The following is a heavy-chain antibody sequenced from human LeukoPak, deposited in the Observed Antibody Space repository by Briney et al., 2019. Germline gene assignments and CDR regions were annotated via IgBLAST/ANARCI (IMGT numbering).Heavy chain of an antibody. CDR2: IRYDGSNE. V-gene: IGHV3-30*02. J-gene: IGHJ4*02. D-gene: IGHD6-13*01. CDR3: AEDYSSSWYGFDY. Sequence: GGSLRLPCAASGFTFSSYAMHWVRQAPGKGLEWLAFIRYDGSNEYYADSVKGRFTISRDNSKNTLYLQMNSLKAEDTAVYYCAEDYSSSWYGFDYWGQGTLVTVSS. CDR1: GFTFSSYA.